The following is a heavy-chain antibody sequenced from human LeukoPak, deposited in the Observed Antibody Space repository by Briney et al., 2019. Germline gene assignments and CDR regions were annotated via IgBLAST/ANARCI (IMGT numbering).Heavy chain of an antibody. J-gene: IGHJ4*02. CDR2: INHSGST. V-gene: IGHV4-34*01. D-gene: IGHD6-13*01. Sequence: ASETLSLTCAVYGGSFSTYSWTWIRQPPGKGLEWIGEINHSGSTNYNPSLKSRVTISVDTSKNQFSLKLSSVTAADTAVYHCARGVYIAAAQYGYWGQGTLVTVSS. CDR3: ARGVYIAAAQYGY. CDR1: GGSFSTYS.